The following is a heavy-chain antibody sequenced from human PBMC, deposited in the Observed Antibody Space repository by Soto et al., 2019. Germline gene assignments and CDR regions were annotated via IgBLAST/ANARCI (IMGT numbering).Heavy chain of an antibody. D-gene: IGHD3-10*01. J-gene: IGHJ4*02. CDR2: VHYSGST. CDR3: AGGGSYYSWY. CDR1: GGSISSCGYY. Sequence: PSETLSLTCTVSGGSISSCGYYWIWLRQQPGKGLEWIGYVHYSGSTNYNPSLKSRVTISLDTSKNQFSLKLSSVTAADTAVYYCAGGGSYYSWYWGQGALVTVSS. V-gene: IGHV4-61*08.